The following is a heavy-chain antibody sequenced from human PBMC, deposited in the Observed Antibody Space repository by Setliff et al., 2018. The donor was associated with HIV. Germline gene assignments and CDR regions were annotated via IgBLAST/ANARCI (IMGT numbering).Heavy chain of an antibody. D-gene: IGHD3-3*01. V-gene: IGHV3-64D*08. CDR2: INGNGQTT. J-gene: IGHJ4*02. CDR3: VIDFEYWSGVFVWGYFHF. CDR1: GFTFSSFS. Sequence: GESLKISCSSYGFTFSSFSMHWVRQAPGKGLQYVAGINGNGQTTYYGDSVKGRFTISRDNSKNTLSLQLNSLRPEDTAMYHCVIDFEYWSGVFVWGYFHFWGQGTPFTVSS.